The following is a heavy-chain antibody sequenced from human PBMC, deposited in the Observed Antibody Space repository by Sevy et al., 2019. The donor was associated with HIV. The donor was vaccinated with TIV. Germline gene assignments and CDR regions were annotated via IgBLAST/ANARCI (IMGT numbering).Heavy chain of an antibody. CDR1: GFTVSSNY. Sequence: GESLKISCAASGFTVSSNYMSWVRQAPGKGLEWVSVIYTGGSTSYADSVKGRFTISRDTSKNTLYLQMNSLRAEDTAVYYCARAMATATGDDSFDIWGQGTMVTVSS. CDR2: IYTGGST. J-gene: IGHJ3*02. D-gene: IGHD1-1*01. CDR3: ARAMATATGDDSFDI. V-gene: IGHV3-53*01.